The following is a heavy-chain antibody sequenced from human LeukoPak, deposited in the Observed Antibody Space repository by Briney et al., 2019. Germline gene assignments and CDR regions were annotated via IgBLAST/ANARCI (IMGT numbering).Heavy chain of an antibody. V-gene: IGHV1-2*02. J-gene: IGHJ4*02. Sequence: GASVKVSCKASGYTFTGYYMHWVRQAPGQGLEWMGWINPNSGGTNYAQKFQGRVTMTRDTSISTAYMELSRPRSDDTAVYYCARDPPRGDKGFDYWGQGTLVTVSS. D-gene: IGHD3-16*01. CDR1: GYTFTGYY. CDR2: INPNSGGT. CDR3: ARDPPRGDKGFDY.